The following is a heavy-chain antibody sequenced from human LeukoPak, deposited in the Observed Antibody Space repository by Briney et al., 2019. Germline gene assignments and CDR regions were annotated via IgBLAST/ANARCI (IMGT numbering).Heavy chain of an antibody. CDR3: ARRGVVITTWYFDL. V-gene: IGHV3-53*01. J-gene: IGHJ2*01. Sequence: PGGPLRLSCTASGFTVSSNYMTWVRQAPGKGLEWVSVIYSSGSTYYADSVKGRFTISRDNSKNTLYLQMNSLRAEDTAVYYCARRGVVITTWYFDLWGRGTLVTVSS. CDR2: IYSSGST. CDR1: GFTVSSNY. D-gene: IGHD3-22*01.